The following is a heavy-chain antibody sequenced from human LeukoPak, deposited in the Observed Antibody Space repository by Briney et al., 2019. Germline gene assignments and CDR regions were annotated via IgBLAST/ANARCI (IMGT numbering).Heavy chain of an antibody. CDR1: GFTFSSYA. V-gene: IGHV3-23*01. CDR2: ISGSGDNT. J-gene: IGHJ4*02. CDR3: AKGSYYDSRGSFYFDY. Sequence: QPGGSLRLSCAASGFTFSSYAMSWVRQAPGKGLEWVSGISGSGDNTYYADSVKGRFTISRDNSKNTLYVQVNSLGTEDTAAYYCAKGSYYDSRGSFYFDYWGQGTLVTVSS. D-gene: IGHD3-22*01.